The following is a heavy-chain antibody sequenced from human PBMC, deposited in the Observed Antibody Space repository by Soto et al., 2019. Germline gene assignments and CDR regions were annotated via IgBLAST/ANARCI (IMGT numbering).Heavy chain of an antibody. Sequence: QVQLVQSGAEVKKPGSSVKVSCKASGGTFSSYAISWVRQAPGQGLEWMGGIIPIFGTANYAQKFQGRVTSTADESTSTTYMEVGSLRAEDTAGYYCARALVGASLVGGRYYGMDVWGQGTTVTVSS. V-gene: IGHV1-69*01. J-gene: IGHJ6*01. CDR3: ARALVGASLVGGRYYGMDV. D-gene: IGHD1-26*01. CDR2: IIPIFGTA. CDR1: GGTFSSYA.